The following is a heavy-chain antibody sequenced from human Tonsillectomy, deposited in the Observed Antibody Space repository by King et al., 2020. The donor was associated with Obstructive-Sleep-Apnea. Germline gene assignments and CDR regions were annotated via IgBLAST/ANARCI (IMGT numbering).Heavy chain of an antibody. CDR1: GYSISSSFY. J-gene: IGHJ4*02. CDR3: AGLSNSGKFYYFDF. Sequence: LQLQESGPGLVKPSETLSLTCTVSGYSISSSFYWGWVRQPPGKGLEWIANVYYRGSTYYSPSVKSRVTMSVDTSNNQFSPQLTSVSAADTAVYFCAGLSNSGKFYYFDFGGQGVLVTVSS. CDR2: VYYRGST. V-gene: IGHV4-39*01. D-gene: IGHD6-19*01.